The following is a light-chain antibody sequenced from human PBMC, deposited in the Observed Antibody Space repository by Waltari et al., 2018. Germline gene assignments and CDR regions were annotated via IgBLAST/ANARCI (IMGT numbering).Light chain of an antibody. V-gene: IGLV1-44*01. CDR2: SNN. CDR3: AAWDDSLNGWV. Sequence: QSVLTQPPSASGTPGQRVPISCSGSTSNIGSHTVNWYQQLPGTAPKLLIFSNNQRPSGVPDLFSGSKSGTAASLAISGVQSEEEADYYCAAWDDSLNGWVFGGGTKLTVL. CDR1: TSNIGSHT. J-gene: IGLJ3*02.